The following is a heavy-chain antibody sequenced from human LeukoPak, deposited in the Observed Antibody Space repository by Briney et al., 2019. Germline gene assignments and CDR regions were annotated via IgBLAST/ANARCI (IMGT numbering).Heavy chain of an antibody. J-gene: IGHJ4*02. CDR2: IYPGDSDT. D-gene: IGHD2-2*01. CDR1: GYSFAGYW. CDR3: ARRVGYCSSTSCYAYFDF. V-gene: IGHV5-51*01. Sequence: GESLKISCKGSGYSFAGYWIGWVRQMPGKGLEWMGIIYPGDSDTRYSPSFQGQVTISADKSISTAYLQWSSLKASDTAMYYCARRVGYCSSTSCYAYFDFWGQGTPVTVSS.